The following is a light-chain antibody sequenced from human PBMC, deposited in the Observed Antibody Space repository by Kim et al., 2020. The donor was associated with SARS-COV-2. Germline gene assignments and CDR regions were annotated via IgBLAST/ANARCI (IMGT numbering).Light chain of an antibody. CDR1: KLGAKY. CDR2: QDS. CDR3: QAWDSSTAV. V-gene: IGLV3-1*01. Sequence: SYELTQPPSVSVSPGQTASITCSGDKLGAKYACWYQQKPGQSPVLVIYQDSKRPSGIPERFSGPNSGNTATLTISGTQAMDEADYYCQAWDSSTAVFGGG. J-gene: IGLJ7*01.